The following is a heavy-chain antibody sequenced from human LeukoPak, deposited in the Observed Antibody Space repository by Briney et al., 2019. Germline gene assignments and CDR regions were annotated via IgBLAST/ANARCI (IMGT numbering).Heavy chain of an antibody. CDR1: GFTFNNYA. V-gene: IGHV3-21*01. D-gene: IGHD3-22*01. CDR3: AREVSEGFDF. CDR2: FGTRSTSI. Sequence: PGGSLRLSCAASGFTFNNYAMSWVRQAPGKGLGWVSSFGTRSTSIYHAGSVKGRFAISRDNAKHLLYLQMNSLRAEDTALYYCAREVSEGFDFWGQGTLVTVSS. J-gene: IGHJ4*02.